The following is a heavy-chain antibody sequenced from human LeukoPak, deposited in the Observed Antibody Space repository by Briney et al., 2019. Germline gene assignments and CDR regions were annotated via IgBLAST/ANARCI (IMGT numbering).Heavy chain of an antibody. CDR1: EFTFTTYG. V-gene: IGHV3-33*01. Sequence: PRRSLTLSCAASEFTFTTYGMHWVRQAPGKGLEWVAFIYYDGSNIYYADYVKGRFTISRDISKNTLYLQMDSLRAEDTAIYYCARDWKTNSFDYWGQGTLVTVSS. CDR2: IYYDGSNI. J-gene: IGHJ4*02. D-gene: IGHD1-1*01. CDR3: ARDWKTNSFDY.